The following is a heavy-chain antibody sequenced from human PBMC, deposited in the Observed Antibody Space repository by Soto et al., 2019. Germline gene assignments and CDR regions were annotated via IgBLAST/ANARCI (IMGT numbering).Heavy chain of an antibody. CDR2: IYYSGST. D-gene: IGHD4-17*01. J-gene: IGHJ4*02. CDR1: GGSISSYY. Sequence: SETLSLTCTVSGGSISSYYWSWIRQPPGKGLEWIGYIYYSGSTNYNPSLKSRVTISVDTSKNQFSLKLSSVTAADTAVYYCARRYGPGFDYWGQGTLVTVPS. CDR3: ARRYGPGFDY. V-gene: IGHV4-59*08.